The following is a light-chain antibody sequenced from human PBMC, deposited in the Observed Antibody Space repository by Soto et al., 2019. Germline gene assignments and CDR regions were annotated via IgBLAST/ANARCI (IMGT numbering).Light chain of an antibody. CDR2: DAS. CDR3: QQRSNWS. Sequence: EIVLTQSPATLSLSPGERATLSCRASPSVSSYLAWYQQKPGQAPRLLIYDASNRATGIPARFSGSGSGTDFTLTISSLEPEDFAVYYCQQRSNWSFGQGTRLEI. J-gene: IGKJ5*01. V-gene: IGKV3-11*01. CDR1: PSVSSY.